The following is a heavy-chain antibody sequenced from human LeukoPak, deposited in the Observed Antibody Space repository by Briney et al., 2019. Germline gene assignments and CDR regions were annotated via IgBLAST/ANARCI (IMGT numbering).Heavy chain of an antibody. CDR1: GYTFTDCY. CDR2: VDPNSEGT. J-gene: IGHJ6*02. CDR3: ARVRFFYYGMDV. D-gene: IGHD3-3*01. V-gene: IGHV1-2*02. Sequence: ASVKVSFKASGYTFTDCYIHWVRQVPGQGLEWMGWVDPNSEGTNYAQKFQGRVTMTRDTSTSTAYMELSRLRSDDTAVYYCARVRFFYYGMDVWGQGTTVTVSS.